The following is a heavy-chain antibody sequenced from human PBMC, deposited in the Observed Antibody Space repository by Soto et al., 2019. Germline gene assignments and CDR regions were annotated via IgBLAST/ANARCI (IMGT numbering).Heavy chain of an antibody. V-gene: IGHV4-34*01. CDR1: GGSFSGYY. CDR2: INDRGSI. J-gene: IGHJ2*01. D-gene: IGHD3-9*01. CDR3: ARESHDILTGPPWVWYFDL. Sequence: QVQLQQWGAGPLRPLETLSLTCGVSGGSFSGYYWAWIRQSPGKGVEWIGEINDRGSINYNPSLKSRVSISFDTSKNHYSLNLRSVTAADTAVYYCARESHDILTGPPWVWYFDLWGRGTLVTVSS.